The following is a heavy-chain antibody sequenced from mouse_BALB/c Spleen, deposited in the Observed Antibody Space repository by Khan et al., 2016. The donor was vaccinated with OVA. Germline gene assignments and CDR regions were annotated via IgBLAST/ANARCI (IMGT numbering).Heavy chain of an antibody. Sequence: EVQLQESGPELMKPGASVKISCKASDYSFTSYYMHWVKQCHGKSLEWIGCIDPFNGGSTYNQKFNGKAILTVAKSSSTAYMHLSTLTSEDAAVYYCARRTLDYWGQGTSVTVSS. V-gene: IGHV1-31*01. CDR3: ARRTLDY. J-gene: IGHJ4*01. CDR2: IDPFNGGS. CDR1: DYSFTSYY.